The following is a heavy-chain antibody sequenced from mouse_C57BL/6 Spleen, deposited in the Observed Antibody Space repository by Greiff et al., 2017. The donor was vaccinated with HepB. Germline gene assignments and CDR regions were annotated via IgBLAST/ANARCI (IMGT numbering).Heavy chain of an antibody. CDR3: ARVYDYDGWFAY. V-gene: IGHV1-55*01. CDR2: IYPGSGST. J-gene: IGHJ3*01. D-gene: IGHD2-4*01. CDR1: GYTFTSYW. Sequence: QVQLQQPGAELVKPGASVKMSCKASGYTFTSYWITWVKQRPGQGLEGMGDIYPGSGSTNYNEKFKSKATLAVDTSSSPAYLQLSSLTSEDSAVYYCARVYDYDGWFAYWGQGTLVTVSA.